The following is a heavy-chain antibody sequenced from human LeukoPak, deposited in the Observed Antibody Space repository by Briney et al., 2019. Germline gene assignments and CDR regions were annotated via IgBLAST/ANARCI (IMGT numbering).Heavy chain of an antibody. CDR3: TRDLTGTTWSENDY. J-gene: IGHJ4*02. V-gene: IGHV3-53*01. D-gene: IGHD6-13*01. CDR2: IFSSGST. Sequence: GGSLRLSCEVSGISVRGSYMRWVRQAPGKGLEWVSVIFSSGSTYYSESLKGRFNISRDNTKNTLYLQMNNLRGDDTARYYCTRDLTGTTWSENDYWGQGTLVTISS. CDR1: GISVRGSY.